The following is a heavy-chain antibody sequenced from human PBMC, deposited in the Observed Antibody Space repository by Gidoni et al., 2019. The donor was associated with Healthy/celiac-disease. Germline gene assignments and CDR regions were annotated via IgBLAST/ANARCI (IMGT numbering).Heavy chain of an antibody. CDR1: GFTFSSYG. Sequence: QVQLVESGGGVVQPGRSLRLSCAASGFTFSSYGMHWVRQAPGKGLEWVAVIWYDGSNKYYADSVKGRFTISRDNSKNTLYLQMNSLRAEDTAVYYCARAGFLPSVRGVIGYYFDYWGQGTLVTVSS. CDR2: IWYDGSNK. CDR3: ARAGFLPSVRGVIGYYFDY. D-gene: IGHD3-10*01. J-gene: IGHJ4*02. V-gene: IGHV3-33*01.